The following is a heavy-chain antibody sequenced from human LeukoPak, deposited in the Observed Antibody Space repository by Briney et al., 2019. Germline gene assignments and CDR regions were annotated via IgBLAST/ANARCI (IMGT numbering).Heavy chain of an antibody. Sequence: GGSLRLSCAASGFTFSSNYMSWVRQAPGKGLEWVSVIYSGGSTYYADSVKGRFTISRDNSKNTLYLQMNSLRAEDTAVYYCARVFGSWYFDYWGQGTLVTVSS. D-gene: IGHD6-13*01. J-gene: IGHJ4*02. CDR3: ARVFGSWYFDY. V-gene: IGHV3-53*01. CDR2: IYSGGST. CDR1: GFTFSSNY.